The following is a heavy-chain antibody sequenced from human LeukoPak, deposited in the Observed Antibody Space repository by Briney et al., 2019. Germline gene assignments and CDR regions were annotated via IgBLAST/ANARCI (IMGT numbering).Heavy chain of an antibody. CDR3: AREVRYFYYMDV. CDR2: IYYSGST. CDR1: GDSIISSSYS. Sequence: SETLSLTCTVSGDSIISSSYSWGWIRQPPGKDLEWIGNIYYSGSTYYNPSLKSRVTISVDTSKNQFSLKLTSVTAADTAVYYCAREVRYFYYMDVSGKGTTVTVSS. V-gene: IGHV4-39*07. J-gene: IGHJ6*03.